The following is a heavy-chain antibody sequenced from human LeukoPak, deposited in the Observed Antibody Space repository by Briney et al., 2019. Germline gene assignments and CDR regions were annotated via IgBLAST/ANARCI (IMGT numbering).Heavy chain of an antibody. V-gene: IGHV3-48*03. CDR2: ISSTGSSI. Sequence: QPGGSLRLSCAASGFTFSSYEMNWVRQAPGKGLEWVSYISSTGSSIYYADSLMGRFTVSRDNAKNLLYLQMNSLRAEDTGVYYCLRDHRDFGSDTYHNDDYSGHGTLVTVSS. CDR3: LRDHRDFGSDTYHNDDY. J-gene: IGHJ4*01. D-gene: IGHD3-10*01. CDR1: GFTFSSYE.